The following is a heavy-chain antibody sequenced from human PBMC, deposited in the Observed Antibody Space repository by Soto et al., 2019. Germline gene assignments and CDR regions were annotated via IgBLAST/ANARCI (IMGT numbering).Heavy chain of an antibody. J-gene: IGHJ4*02. CDR1: GFTFSSYG. Sequence: GGSLRLSCAASGFTFSSYGMHWVRQAPGKGLEWVAVISYDGSNKYYADSVKGRFTISRDNSKNTLYLQMNSLRAEDTAVYYCAKVKRYFDWLLSVLDYWGQGTLVTVS. CDR3: AKVKRYFDWLLSVLDY. V-gene: IGHV3-30*18. CDR2: ISYDGSNK. D-gene: IGHD3-9*01.